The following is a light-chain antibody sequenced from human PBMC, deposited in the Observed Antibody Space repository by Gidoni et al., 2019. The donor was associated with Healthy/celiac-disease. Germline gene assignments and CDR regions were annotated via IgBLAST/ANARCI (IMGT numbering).Light chain of an antibody. CDR2: LGS. Sequence: IVMTQAALSRPVTPGEPAAISCRSSQSLLHSNGYNYLDWYLQKQGQSPHLLIYLGSNRASGVPARFSGSGSCTDFTLKTSSVEAEDVVAYYCIQPLQPRFTFGPGTKVDIK. CDR1: QSLLHSNGYNY. CDR3: IQPLQPRFT. V-gene: IGKV2-28*01. J-gene: IGKJ3*01.